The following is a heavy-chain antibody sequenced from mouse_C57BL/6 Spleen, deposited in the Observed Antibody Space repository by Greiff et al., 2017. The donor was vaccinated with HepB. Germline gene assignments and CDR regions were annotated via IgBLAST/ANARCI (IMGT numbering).Heavy chain of an antibody. CDR3: ASRYFDV. J-gene: IGHJ1*03. V-gene: IGHV1-82*01. Sequence: QVQLQQSGPELVKPGASVKISCKASGYAFSSSWMNWVKQRPGKGLEWIGRIYPGDGDTNYNGKFKGKATLTADKSSSTAYMQLSSLPSEDSAVYFCASRYFDVWGTGTTVTVAS. CDR1: GYAFSSSW. CDR2: IYPGDGDT.